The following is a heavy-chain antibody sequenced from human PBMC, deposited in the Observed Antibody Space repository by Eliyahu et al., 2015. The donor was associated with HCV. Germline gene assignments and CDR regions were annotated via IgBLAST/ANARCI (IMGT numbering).Heavy chain of an antibody. Sequence: QVQLQESGPGLVKPSETLSLTCTXSGGSITTXYWXWXRQPPGKGLAWIGYIHYSGSTNYNPSLKSRVTXSVDTSKNQFSXNLTXVTAADTAVYYCASGGGGIAVAGTGGWFDPWGQGTLVTVSS. D-gene: IGHD6-19*01. CDR3: ASGGGGIAVAGTGGWFDP. CDR1: GGSITTXY. J-gene: IGHJ5*02. CDR2: IHYSGST. V-gene: IGHV4-59*01.